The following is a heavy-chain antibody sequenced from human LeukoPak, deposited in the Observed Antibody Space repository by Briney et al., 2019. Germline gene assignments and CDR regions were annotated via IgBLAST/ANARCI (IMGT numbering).Heavy chain of an antibody. CDR2: ISYSGST. CDR3: ARGYSTGWTYYFDY. V-gene: IGHV4-59*01. J-gene: IGHJ4*02. D-gene: IGHD6-25*01. CDR1: DGAITGYY. Sequence: PSETLSLTCTVSDGAITGYYWGRIRQPPGKGLEWIGHISYSGSTNYNPSLKSRVTISVHTSKNHFSLKLNSVTAADTAVYYCARGYSTGWTYYFDYWGQGALVTVSS.